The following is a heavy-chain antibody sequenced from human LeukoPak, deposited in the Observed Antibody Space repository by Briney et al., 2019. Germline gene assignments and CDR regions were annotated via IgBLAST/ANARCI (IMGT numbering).Heavy chain of an antibody. CDR1: GFSFNTYA. J-gene: IGHJ1*01. CDR2: ISNTGGST. Sequence: GVSLRLSCAASGFSFNTYAMSWVRQAPGKGLEWVSAISNTGGSTYYADSVKGRFTISRDKSKNTLSLQMNSLSAEDTAVYYCAQQVGYCSSGSCYFTYWGQGTLVTVSS. CDR3: AQQVGYCSSGSCYFTY. D-gene: IGHD2-15*01. V-gene: IGHV3-23*01.